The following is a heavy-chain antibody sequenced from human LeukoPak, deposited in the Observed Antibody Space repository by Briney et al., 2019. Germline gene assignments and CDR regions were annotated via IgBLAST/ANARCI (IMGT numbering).Heavy chain of an antibody. D-gene: IGHD2-15*01. V-gene: IGHV3-53*01. J-gene: IGHJ6*02. CDR3: ARDLRWGYSYYYGMDV. CDR2: IYSGGST. Sequence: GGSLRLSCAASGFTVSSNYMSWVRQAPGKGLEWVSVIYSGGSTYYADSVKGRFTISRDNSKNTLYLQMNSLRAEDTAVYYCARDLRWGYSYYYGMDVWGQGTTVTVSS. CDR1: GFTVSSNY.